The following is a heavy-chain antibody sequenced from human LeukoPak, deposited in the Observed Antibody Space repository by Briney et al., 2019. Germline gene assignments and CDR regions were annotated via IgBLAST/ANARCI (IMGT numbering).Heavy chain of an antibody. CDR2: IYHTGST. D-gene: IGHD3-22*01. J-gene: IGHJ4*02. CDR1: GDSINTKTYY. CDR3: GRHPRDQSGYYPTVDY. V-gene: IGHV4-39*01. Sequence: PSETLSLTCSVSGDSINTKTYYWGWIRQSPGTGLEWIGSIYHTGSTYYKSSLESRVSISVDTATTQFSLTLSSVTAEDTAVYYCGRHPRDQSGYYPTVDYWGQGILVTVSS.